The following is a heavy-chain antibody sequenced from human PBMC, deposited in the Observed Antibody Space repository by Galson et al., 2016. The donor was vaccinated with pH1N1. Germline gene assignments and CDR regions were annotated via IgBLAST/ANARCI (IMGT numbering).Heavy chain of an antibody. D-gene: IGHD3-10*01. CDR1: GFTFGDFA. V-gene: IGHV3-23*01. CDR3: AKGSARYRPYCFDY. J-gene: IGHJ4*02. CDR2: IDNRGAST. Sequence: SLRLSCAASGFTFGDFAMGWVRQAPGKGLEWISGIDNRGASTYHADALEGRFTISRDNFKNTMFLQLNDLRVEDTAVYFCAKGSARYRPYCFDYWGQGILITVAS.